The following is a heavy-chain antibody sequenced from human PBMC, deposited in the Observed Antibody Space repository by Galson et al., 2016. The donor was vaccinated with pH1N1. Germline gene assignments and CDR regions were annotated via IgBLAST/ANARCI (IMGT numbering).Heavy chain of an antibody. D-gene: IGHD2-21*01. CDR2: IGGSGDST. CDR1: GFTFSNYA. V-gene: IGHV3-23*01. J-gene: IGHJ4*02. Sequence: SLRLSCAASGFTFSNYAMSWVRQSPGKGLEWVSSIGGSGDSTYYADSVKGRFTISRDNSKNTLSLQLDGLKVEDTALYYCAKYKGIVAGTLRLFDYWGQGTLVTVSP. CDR3: AKYKGIVAGTLRLFDY.